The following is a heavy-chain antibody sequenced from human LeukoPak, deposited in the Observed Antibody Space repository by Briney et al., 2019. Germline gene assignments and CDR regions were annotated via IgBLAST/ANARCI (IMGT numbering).Heavy chain of an antibody. CDR1: GFTFSSYS. D-gene: IGHD6-13*01. V-gene: IGHV3-48*02. CDR2: ISTSSSTI. Sequence: PGGSLRLSCAASGFTFSSYSMNWVRQAPGKGVEWVSYISTSSSTIYYADPVKGGFTISRDNAKNSLYLQMNSLRDEDTAMYYCAREAWQQLVPGYWGQGTLVTVSS. CDR3: AREAWQQLVPGY. J-gene: IGHJ4*02.